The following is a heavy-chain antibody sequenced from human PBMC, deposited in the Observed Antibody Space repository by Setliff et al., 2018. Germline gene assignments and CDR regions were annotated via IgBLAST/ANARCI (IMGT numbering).Heavy chain of an antibody. V-gene: IGHV4-39*01. J-gene: IGHJ4*02. D-gene: IGHD4-17*01. CDR1: GGSISSSIYY. CDR2: IYYSGST. Sequence: PSETLSLTCSVSGGSISSSIYYWGWIRQPPGKGLEWIGSIYYSGSTYYSPSLKRRVTISVDTSKNQFSLKLSSVTAADTAVYYCARFYGDYQFDYWGQGTLVTVSS. CDR3: ARFYGDYQFDY.